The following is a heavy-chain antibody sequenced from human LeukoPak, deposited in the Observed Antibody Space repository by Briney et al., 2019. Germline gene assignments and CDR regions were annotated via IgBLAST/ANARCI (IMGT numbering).Heavy chain of an antibody. CDR2: MNPNSGNT. CDR1: GYTFTSYD. Sequence: ASVKVSCKASGYTFTSYDINWVRQATGQGLEWMGWMNPNSGNTGYAQKFQGRVTMTRTTSISTAYMELSSLRSEDTAVYYCARGEGYCSSTSCYSYGMDVWGQGTTVTVSS. CDR3: ARGEGYCSSTSCYSYGMDV. D-gene: IGHD2-2*02. V-gene: IGHV1-8*01. J-gene: IGHJ6*02.